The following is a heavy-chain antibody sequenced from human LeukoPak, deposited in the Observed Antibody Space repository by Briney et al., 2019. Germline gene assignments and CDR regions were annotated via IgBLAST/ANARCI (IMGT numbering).Heavy chain of an antibody. D-gene: IGHD6-13*01. CDR3: ARGLYTVIAASALTNWFDP. J-gene: IGHJ5*02. CDR1: GGSFSGYY. CDR2: INHSGST. Sequence: PSETLSLTCAVYGGSFSGYYWSWIRQPPGKGLEWIGEINHSGSTNYNPSLKSRVTISVDTSKNQFSPKLSSVTAADTAVYYRARGLYTVIAASALTNWFDPWGQGTLVTVSS. V-gene: IGHV4-34*01.